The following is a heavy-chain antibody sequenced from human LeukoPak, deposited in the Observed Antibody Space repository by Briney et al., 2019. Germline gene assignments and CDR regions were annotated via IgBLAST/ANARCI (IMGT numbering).Heavy chain of an antibody. CDR1: GGSISSSSYY. V-gene: IGHV4-39*07. Sequence: SETLSLTCTVSGGSISSSSYYWGWIRQPPGKGLEWIGSIYYSGSTYYNPSLKSRVTISVDTSKNQFSLNLNSLTAADTAVYYCARDRLSQGAFDIWGQGTVVTVSS. CDR3: ARDRLSQGAFDI. J-gene: IGHJ3*02. CDR2: IYYSGST.